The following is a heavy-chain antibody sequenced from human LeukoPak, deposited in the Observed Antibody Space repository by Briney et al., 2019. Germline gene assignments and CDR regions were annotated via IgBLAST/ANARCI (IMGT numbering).Heavy chain of an antibody. CDR1: GGSISSYY. CDR3: ARDEGYRGRDAFDV. D-gene: IGHD5-24*01. V-gene: IGHV4-59*01. Sequence: PSETLSLTCTVSGGSISSYYWSWIRQPPGKGLEWIGFIYYSGSTNYNPSLKSRVTMSIDTSKNQFSLSLNSVTTADTAVYYCARDEGYRGRDAFDVWGQGTVVTVSS. J-gene: IGHJ3*01. CDR2: IYYSGST.